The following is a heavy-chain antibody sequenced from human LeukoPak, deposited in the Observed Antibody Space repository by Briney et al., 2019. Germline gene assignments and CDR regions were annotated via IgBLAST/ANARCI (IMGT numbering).Heavy chain of an antibody. CDR3: ARGRQAVDFDY. J-gene: IGHJ4*02. CDR1: GGTFSSYA. D-gene: IGHD6-19*01. CDR2: IIPIFGIA. Sequence: SVKVSCKASGGTFSSYAISWVRQAPGQGLEWMGRIIPIFGIANYAQKFQGRVTITADKSTSTAYMELSSLRSEDTAVYYCARGRQAVDFDYWGQGTLVTVSS. V-gene: IGHV1-69*04.